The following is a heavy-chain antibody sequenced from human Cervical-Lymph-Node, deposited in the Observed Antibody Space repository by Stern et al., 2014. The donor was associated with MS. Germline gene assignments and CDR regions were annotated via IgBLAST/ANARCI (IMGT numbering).Heavy chain of an antibody. CDR2: VDGLNGAT. CDR1: GITFSQSA. D-gene: IGHD5-18*01. Sequence: QLEESGPEVKKPGTSVKVSCKASGITFSQSAVHWLRQAPGQGLEWIGGVDGLNGATNYAQSFKERVTITRDMSTSTVYMELRSLRSEDTAVYYCASERYTYYDDQRPPGGFGPWGQGTLVTVSS. J-gene: IGHJ5*02. V-gene: IGHV1-58*03. CDR3: ASERYTYYDDQRPPGGFGP.